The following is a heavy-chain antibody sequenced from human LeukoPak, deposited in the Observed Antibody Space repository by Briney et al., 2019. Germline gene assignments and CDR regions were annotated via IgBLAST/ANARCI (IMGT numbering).Heavy chain of an antibody. CDR2: ISYDGSNK. D-gene: IGHD1-20*01. CDR3: AKGSRQYNWNAYFDY. J-gene: IGHJ4*02. V-gene: IGHV3-30-3*01. Sequence: PGGSLRLSCAASGFTFSSYAMHWVRQAPGKGLEWVAVISYDGSNKYYADSVKGRFTISRDNSKNTLYLQMNSLRAEDTAVYYCAKGSRQYNWNAYFDYWGQGTLVTVSS. CDR1: GFTFSSYA.